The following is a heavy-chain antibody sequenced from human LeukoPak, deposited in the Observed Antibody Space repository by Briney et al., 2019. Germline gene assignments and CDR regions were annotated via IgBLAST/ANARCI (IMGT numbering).Heavy chain of an antibody. Sequence: SVKVSCKASGGTFNNYAFSGVRQAPGQGLEWMGRIIPILGIANYAQKFQGRVTITADKSTSTAYMELSSLGSEDTAVYYCARARGDIVVVPAAIWFDPWGQGTLVTVSS. CDR3: ARARGDIVVVPAAIWFDP. CDR2: IIPILGIA. CDR1: GGTFNNYA. J-gene: IGHJ5*02. D-gene: IGHD2-2*01. V-gene: IGHV1-69*04.